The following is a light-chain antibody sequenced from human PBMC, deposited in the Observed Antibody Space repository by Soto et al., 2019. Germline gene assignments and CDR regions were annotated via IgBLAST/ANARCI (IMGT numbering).Light chain of an antibody. J-gene: IGKJ4*01. CDR1: QDISDY. CDR3: QQYNDLLT. CDR2: DAS. Sequence: DIQMTQSPSSLSASVGDRVTITCQASQDISDYLNWYQQKPGKAPKLLIYDASNLGTGVPSRFSGSGSGTDFTFTISSLQPEDIATYYCQQYNDLLTIGGGTKVEIK. V-gene: IGKV1-33*01.